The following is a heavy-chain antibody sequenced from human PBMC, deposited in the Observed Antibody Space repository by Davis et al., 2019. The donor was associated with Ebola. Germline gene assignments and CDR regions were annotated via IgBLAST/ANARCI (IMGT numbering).Heavy chain of an antibody. J-gene: IGHJ4*02. CDR3: ARDRLIDY. CDR1: GLTFDDYA. Sequence: GESLKISCVASGLTFDDYAMSWVRQAPGKGLEWLSGINWNGGSTGYVDSVKGRFTISRDNAKNSLYLQMNSLRGEDTAVYYCARDRLIDYWGQGTLVTISS. CDR2: INWNGGST. V-gene: IGHV3-20*04.